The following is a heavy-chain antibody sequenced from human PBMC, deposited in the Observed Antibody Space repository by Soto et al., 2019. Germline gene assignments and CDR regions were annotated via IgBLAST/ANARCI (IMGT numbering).Heavy chain of an antibody. D-gene: IGHD3-9*01. CDR3: AKDNRRILRYFDWLAPDYYMDV. CDR1: GCTFDDYA. CDR2: ISWNSGSI. J-gene: IGHJ6*03. Sequence: GGSRRLSCAASGCTFDDYAMHWVRQDPGKGLEWVSGISWNSGSIGYADSVKGRFTISRDNAKNSLYLQMNSLRAEDTALYYCAKDNRRILRYFDWLAPDYYMDVWGKGTTVTVSS. V-gene: IGHV3-9*01.